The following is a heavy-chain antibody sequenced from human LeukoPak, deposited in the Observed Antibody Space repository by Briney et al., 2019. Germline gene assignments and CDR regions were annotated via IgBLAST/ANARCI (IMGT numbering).Heavy chain of an antibody. J-gene: IGHJ4*02. CDR1: GYTFSNYG. CDR3: ARDGGYFDWPRPRPGKYYFDY. CDR2: ISVYTGYT. Sequence: ASVKVSCKASGYTFSNYGVTWVRRAPGQGLEWMGWISVYTGYTNYAQNFQGRVTMTTDTSTNTAYMELRSLTSDDTAVYFCARDGGYFDWPRPRPGKYYFDYWGQGTLVTVTS. D-gene: IGHD3-9*01. V-gene: IGHV1-18*01.